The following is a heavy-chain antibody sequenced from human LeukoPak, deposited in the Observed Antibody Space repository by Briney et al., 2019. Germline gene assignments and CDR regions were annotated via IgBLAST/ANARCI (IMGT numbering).Heavy chain of an antibody. CDR3: ARQASSGWYVDY. Sequence: ASVKVSCKASGYTFSDYSMHWVQQAPGQGLEWMAWINPNTGGSHYAQKFQGRVTTTRDTSFNTAYMELNRLISDDTAFYYCARQASSGWYVDYWGQGTLVTVSP. CDR1: GYTFSDYS. CDR2: INPNTGGS. D-gene: IGHD6-19*01. J-gene: IGHJ4*02. V-gene: IGHV1-2*02.